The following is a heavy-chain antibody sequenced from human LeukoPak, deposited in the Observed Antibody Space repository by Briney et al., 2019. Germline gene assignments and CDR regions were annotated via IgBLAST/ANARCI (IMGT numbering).Heavy chain of an antibody. V-gene: IGHV4-39*01. Sequence: SETLSLTCTVSGGSISSSSYYWGWIRQPPGKGLEWIGSIYYSGSTYYNPSLKSRVTISVDTSKNQFALKLSSVTAADTAVYHCARQKLYDSSGYFDSWGQGTLVTVSS. CDR2: IYYSGST. D-gene: IGHD3-22*01. CDR3: ARQKLYDSSGYFDS. J-gene: IGHJ4*02. CDR1: GGSISSSSYY.